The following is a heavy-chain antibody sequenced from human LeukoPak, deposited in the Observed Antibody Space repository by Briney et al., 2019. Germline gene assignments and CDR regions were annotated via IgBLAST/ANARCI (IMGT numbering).Heavy chain of an antibody. D-gene: IGHD6-6*01. CDR3: ARRKSSSSTYFGY. CDR2: IYYSGST. Sequence: PSETLSLTCTVSGGSISSSSYYWGWIRQPPGKGLEWIGSIYYSGSTYYNPSLKSRVTISVDTSKNQFSLKLNSVTAADTAVYYCARRKSSSSTYFGYWGQGTLVTVSS. CDR1: GGSISSSSYY. J-gene: IGHJ4*02. V-gene: IGHV4-39*01.